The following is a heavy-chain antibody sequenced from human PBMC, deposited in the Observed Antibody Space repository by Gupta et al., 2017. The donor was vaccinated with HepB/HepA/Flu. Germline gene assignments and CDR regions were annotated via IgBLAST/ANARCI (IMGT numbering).Heavy chain of an antibody. V-gene: IGHV3-7*01. Sequence: EVQLVASGGGLVQPGGSPSLSCEGFEFTVSEYWMIWVRQAPGERLEFVANTRADGSETNYAGSVRGRFTISRDNAKNSVFLQMNSLKVEDTAVYDCAKHRTSRYTSGHNYPFMDRWGKGTTVVVSS. J-gene: IGHJ6*03. D-gene: IGHD2-2*02. CDR3: AKHRTSRYTSGHNYPFMDR. CDR1: EFTVSEYW. CDR2: TRADGSET.